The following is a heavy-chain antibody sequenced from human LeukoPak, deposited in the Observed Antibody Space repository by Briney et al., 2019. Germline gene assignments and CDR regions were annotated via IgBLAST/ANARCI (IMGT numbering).Heavy chain of an antibody. V-gene: IGHV4-4*07. CDR3: ARGGSGNGDASDM. Sequence: KPSETLSLTCSVSGGSVSDYYWSWIRQSAGKGPEWIGRVYISGSTKYNPSLRGRVTMSVDTSKNQFSLKLTSMTAADTAIYYCARGGSGNGDASDMWGPGTMVTVSS. J-gene: IGHJ3*02. D-gene: IGHD5-12*01. CDR2: VYISGST. CDR1: GGSVSDYY.